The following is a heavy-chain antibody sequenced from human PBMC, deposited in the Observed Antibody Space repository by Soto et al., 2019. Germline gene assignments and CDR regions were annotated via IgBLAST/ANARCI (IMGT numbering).Heavy chain of an antibody. V-gene: IGHV3-21*01. CDR3: ARTNYDILTGSDY. CDR2: ISSSSSYI. CDR1: GFTFSSYS. J-gene: IGHJ4*02. Sequence: GGSLRFSCAASGFTFSSYSMNWVRQAPGKGLEWVSSISSSSSYIYYADSVKGRFTISRDNAKNSLYLQMNSLRAEDTAVYYCARTNYDILTGSDYWGQGTLVTVSS. D-gene: IGHD3-9*01.